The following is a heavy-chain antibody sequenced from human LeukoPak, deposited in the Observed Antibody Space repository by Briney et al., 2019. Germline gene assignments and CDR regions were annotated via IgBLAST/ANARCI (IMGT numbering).Heavy chain of an antibody. CDR2: INPNSGGT. D-gene: IGHD4-17*01. V-gene: IGHV1-2*06. CDR3: ARDPVGTTVTSGFDY. J-gene: IGHJ4*02. Sequence: ASVKVSCKTSGSTFTDYFMHWIRQTPGLGLEWMGRINPNSGGTNYAQKFQGRVTMTRDTSIRTAYMELSRLRSDDTAVYYCARDPVGTTVTSGFDYWGQGTLVTVSS. CDR1: GSTFTDYF.